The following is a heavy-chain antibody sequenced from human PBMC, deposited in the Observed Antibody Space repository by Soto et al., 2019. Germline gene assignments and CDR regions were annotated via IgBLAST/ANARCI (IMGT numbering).Heavy chain of an antibody. CDR2: ISSNGGTT. CDR1: GFTFSTYA. J-gene: IGHJ4*02. CDR3: ARDGLAMNDY. V-gene: IGHV3-64*01. Sequence: GGSLRLSCAASGFTFSTYAMQWVRQAPGKGLEFVSSISSNGGTTNYAYSVKGRFTISRDNSRDTLYLQMGSLRPEDMAVYYCARDGLAMNDYWGQGTLVTVSS. D-gene: IGHD5-18*01.